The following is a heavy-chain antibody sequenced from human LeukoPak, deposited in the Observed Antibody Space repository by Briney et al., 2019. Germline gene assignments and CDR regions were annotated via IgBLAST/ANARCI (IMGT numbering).Heavy chain of an antibody. CDR2: INPNSGGT. CDR1: GYTFTGYY. Sequence: ASVKVSCKASGYTFTGYYMHWVRQAPGQGLEWMGWINPNSGGTNYAQKFQGRVTMTRDTSISTAYMELSRLRSDDTAVYYCASPTSGSSSGYGYWGQGTLVTVSS. D-gene: IGHD6-6*01. CDR3: ASPTSGSSSGYGY. J-gene: IGHJ4*02. V-gene: IGHV1-2*02.